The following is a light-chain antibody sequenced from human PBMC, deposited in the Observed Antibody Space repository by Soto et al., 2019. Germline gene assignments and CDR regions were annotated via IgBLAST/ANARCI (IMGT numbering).Light chain of an antibody. CDR2: DAS. Sequence: EVGVTPCSAPLPLSPGERATLSCRASQSVSSYLAWYQQKAGQAPRLLIYDASNRATGIPARFSVSVSGTDFTLTISSLEPEDFAFYDCQQRSNWRSITFVQGTRLEIK. V-gene: IGKV3-11*01. CDR1: QSVSSY. J-gene: IGKJ5*01. CDR3: QQRSNWRSIT.